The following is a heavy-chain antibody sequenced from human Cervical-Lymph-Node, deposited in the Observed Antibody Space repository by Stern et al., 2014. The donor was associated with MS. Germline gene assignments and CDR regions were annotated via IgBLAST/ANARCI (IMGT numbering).Heavy chain of an antibody. CDR1: GFTFSNYW. V-gene: IGHV3-7*01. J-gene: IGHJ5*02. CDR2: IKTDGSEK. D-gene: IGHD1-7*01. Sequence: VPLVESGGGLVQPGESLRLSCAVSGFTFSNYWMTWVRQAPGQGLAWEASIKTDGSEKSYVASVKGRFTIFSDNAKNSLWLLMHSLRAEDTAVYYCARAVRELGTWGQGTLVTVSS. CDR3: ARAVRELGT.